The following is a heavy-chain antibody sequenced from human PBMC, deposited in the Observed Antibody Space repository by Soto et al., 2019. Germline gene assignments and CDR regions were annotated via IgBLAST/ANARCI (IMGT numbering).Heavy chain of an antibody. CDR1: GGSISSGNFY. Sequence: VQLQESGPGLVRPSETLSLTCTVSGGSISSGNFYWSWIRQPPGKGLEWIGYIYFSGSTSYSPSLQSRLTISLNTSNNQFSLKLTSVTAADTAVYYCAHDSHGGNTYFDVWGQGALVTVSS. D-gene: IGHD1-26*01. J-gene: IGHJ4*02. CDR3: AHDSHGGNTYFDV. V-gene: IGHV4-30-4*01. CDR2: IYFSGST.